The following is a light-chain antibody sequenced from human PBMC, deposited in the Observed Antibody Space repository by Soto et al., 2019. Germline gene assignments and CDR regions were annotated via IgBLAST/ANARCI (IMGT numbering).Light chain of an antibody. J-gene: IGKJ1*01. Sequence: EKLLTQSPATLSVSPGERATLSCRASQSVSTNFAWYQHKPGQAPRLLIYDASTRATGVPARFSGSGSGTEFTLTISSLQSEDFAVYYCQKYDNWPRTFGQGTKVDIK. V-gene: IGKV3-15*01. CDR2: DAS. CDR1: QSVSTN. CDR3: QKYDNWPRT.